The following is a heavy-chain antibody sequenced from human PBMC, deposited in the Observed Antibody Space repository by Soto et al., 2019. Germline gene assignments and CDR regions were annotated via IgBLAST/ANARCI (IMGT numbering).Heavy chain of an antibody. CDR2: IVPLPGTT. D-gene: IGHD6-19*01. CDR1: GGTFTKYA. J-gene: IGHJ3*01. V-gene: IGHV1-69*01. CDR3: ARRVGGLGGSSGWTDDAFEV. Sequence: QVQLVQSGAAVRKPGSSVKVSCKASGGTFTKYAITWVRQAPRQGLEWMGGIVPLPGTTNYAQKFRGRVTMSAAESTSTDYLELSSLRSEARALYYWARRVGGLGGSSGWTDDAFEVWGQGTMVIVSS.